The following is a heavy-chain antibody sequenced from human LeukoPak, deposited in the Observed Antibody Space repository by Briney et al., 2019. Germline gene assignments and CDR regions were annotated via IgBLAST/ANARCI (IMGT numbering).Heavy chain of an antibody. D-gene: IGHD3-10*01. CDR2: ISSSSSYI. J-gene: IGHJ5*02. Sequence: GGSLRLSCAASGFTFSSYSMNWVRQAPGKGLEWVSSISSSSSYIYYADSVKGRFTISRDNAKNSLYLQMNSLRAEDTAVYYCARHKTSYYYGSGFRSWFDPWGQGTLVTVSS. V-gene: IGHV3-21*01. CDR3: ARHKTSYYYGSGFRSWFDP. CDR1: GFTFSSYS.